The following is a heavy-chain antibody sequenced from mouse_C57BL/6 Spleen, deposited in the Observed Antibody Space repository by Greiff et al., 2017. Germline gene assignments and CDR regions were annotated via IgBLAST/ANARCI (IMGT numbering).Heavy chain of an antibody. CDR2: IDPSDSYS. CDR3: ARSYFDY. J-gene: IGHJ2*01. V-gene: IGHV1-69*01. Sequence: VQLKQPGAELVMPGASVKLSCKASGYTFTSYWMHWVKQRPGQGLEWIGEIDPSDSYSNYNQKFKGKSTLTVDKSSSTAYMQLSSLTSEDSAVYYCARSYFDYWGQGTTLTVSS. CDR1: GYTFTSYW.